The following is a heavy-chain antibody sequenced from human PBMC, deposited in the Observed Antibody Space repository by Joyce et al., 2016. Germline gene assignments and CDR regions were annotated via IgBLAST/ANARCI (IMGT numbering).Heavy chain of an antibody. CDR1: GFAFSTYG. V-gene: IGHV3-30*03. Sequence: QVQLVESGGGVVQPGRSLRLSCSASGFAFSTYGVHWVRQAPGKGVEWVTFISYNGVNKYHADSVKGRFTISRENSKNTVYLQMNSLRAEDTAVYYCAASFTMIRGVIRRDDAFDIWGQGTMVTVSS. CDR2: ISYNGVNK. CDR3: AASFTMIRGVIRRDDAFDI. D-gene: IGHD3-10*01. J-gene: IGHJ3*02.